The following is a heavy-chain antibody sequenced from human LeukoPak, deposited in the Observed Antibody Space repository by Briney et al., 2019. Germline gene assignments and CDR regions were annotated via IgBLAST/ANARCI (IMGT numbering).Heavy chain of an antibody. D-gene: IGHD2-15*01. V-gene: IGHV1-3*01. Sequence: ASVKVSCKASGYTFTSYAMHWVRQAPGQRLEWMGWINAGNGNTKYSQKFQGRVTTTRDTSASTAYMELSSLRSEDTAVYYCARLVVAATLDLDYWGQGTLVTVSS. CDR2: INAGNGNT. J-gene: IGHJ4*02. CDR1: GYTFTSYA. CDR3: ARLVVAATLDLDY.